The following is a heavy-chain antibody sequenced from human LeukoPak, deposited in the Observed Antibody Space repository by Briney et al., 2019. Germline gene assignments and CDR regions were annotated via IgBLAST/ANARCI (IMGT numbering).Heavy chain of an antibody. CDR2: FDPEDGET. V-gene: IGHV1-24*01. CDR1: SYTFTRYG. D-gene: IGHD3-22*01. Sequence: ASVKVSCKASSYTFTRYGISWVRQAPGKGLEWMGGFDPEDGETFYAQKFQGRVTMTGDTSTDTAYMELSSLRSEDTAVYYCATDYYYDSSGSYYTVDYWGQGTLVTVSS. CDR3: ATDYYYDSSGSYYTVDY. J-gene: IGHJ4*02.